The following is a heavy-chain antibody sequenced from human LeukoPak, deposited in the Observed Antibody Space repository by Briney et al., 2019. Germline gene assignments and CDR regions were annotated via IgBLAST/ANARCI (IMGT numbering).Heavy chain of an antibody. J-gene: IGHJ5*02. Sequence: PSQTLSLTCAVSGGSISSGGSSWSWIRQPPGKGLEWIGYIYHSGSTYYHPSLKSRVTISVDRSKNQFSLNLSSVTAADTAVYYCAREGYCSGGSCDNWFDPWGQGTLVTVSS. D-gene: IGHD2-15*01. CDR2: IYHSGST. CDR1: GGSISSGGSS. V-gene: IGHV4-30-2*01. CDR3: AREGYCSGGSCDNWFDP.